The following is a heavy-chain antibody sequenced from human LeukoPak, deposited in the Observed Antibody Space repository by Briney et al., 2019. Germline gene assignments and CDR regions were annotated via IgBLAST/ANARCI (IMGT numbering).Heavy chain of an antibody. Sequence: PSETLSLTCAVYGGSFSGYYWSWIRQPPGKGLEWIGEINHSGSTNYNPSLKSRVTISVDTSKNQFSLKLSSVTAADTAVYYCARGRKVRGGNYYYMDVWGKGTMVTVSS. J-gene: IGHJ6*03. V-gene: IGHV4-34*01. D-gene: IGHD3-10*01. CDR1: GGSFSGYY. CDR2: INHSGST. CDR3: ARGRKVRGGNYYYMDV.